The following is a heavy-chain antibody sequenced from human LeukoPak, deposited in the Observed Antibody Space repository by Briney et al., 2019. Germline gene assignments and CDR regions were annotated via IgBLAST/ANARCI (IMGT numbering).Heavy chain of an antibody. CDR3: ARTPFGSGSCYNYYYGMDV. D-gene: IGHD3-10*01. V-gene: IGHV4-34*01. J-gene: IGHJ6*02. Sequence: PSETLSLTCAVYGGSFSGYYWSWIRQPPGKGLEWIGEINHSGSTNYNPSLKSRVTISVDTSKNQFSLKLSSVTAADTAVYYCARTPFGSGSCYNYYYGMDVWGQGTTVTVSS. CDR2: INHSGST. CDR1: GGSFSGYY.